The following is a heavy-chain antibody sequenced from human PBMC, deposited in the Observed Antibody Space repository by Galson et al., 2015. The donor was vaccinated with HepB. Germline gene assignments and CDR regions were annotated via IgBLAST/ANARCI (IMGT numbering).Heavy chain of an antibody. V-gene: IGHV3-7*01. CDR2: IKQDGSEK. CDR1: GFTFSSYW. J-gene: IGHJ4*02. CDR3: ARDWNGGDSPGY. D-gene: IGHD2-21*01. Sequence: SLRLSCAASGFTFSSYWMSWVRQAPGKGLEWVANIKQDGSEKYYVDSVKGRFTISRDNAKNSLYLQMNSLRAEDTAVYYCARDWNGGDSPGYWGQGTLVTVPS.